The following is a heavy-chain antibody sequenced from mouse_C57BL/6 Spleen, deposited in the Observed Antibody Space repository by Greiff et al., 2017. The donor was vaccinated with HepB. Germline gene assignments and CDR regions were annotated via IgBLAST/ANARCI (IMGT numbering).Heavy chain of an antibody. CDR1: GYTFTSYW. J-gene: IGHJ2*01. Sequence: QVQLQQPGAELVKPGASVKLSCKASGYTFTSYWMQWVKQRPGQGLEWIGEIDPSDSYTNYNQKFKGKATLTVDTSSSPAYMQLSSLTSEDSAVYYCARSGDYWGQGTTLTVSS. CDR3: ARSGDY. D-gene: IGHD3-1*01. CDR2: IDPSDSYT. V-gene: IGHV1-50*01.